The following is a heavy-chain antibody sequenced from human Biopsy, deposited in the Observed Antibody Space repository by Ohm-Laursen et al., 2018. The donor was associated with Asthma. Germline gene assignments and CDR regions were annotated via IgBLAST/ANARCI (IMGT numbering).Heavy chain of an antibody. Sequence: SVKVSCKPSGGTFSSFALSWVRQAPGQGLEWMGGIIPVFGITNDAQKFQDRVTITADVSTSTVYMELSSLRSEDTAVYYCAKERGTMISSTDAFEMWGQGTKVTVSS. J-gene: IGHJ3*02. D-gene: IGHD3-22*01. CDR3: AKERGTMISSTDAFEM. CDR1: GGTFSSFA. V-gene: IGHV1-69*13. CDR2: IIPVFGIT.